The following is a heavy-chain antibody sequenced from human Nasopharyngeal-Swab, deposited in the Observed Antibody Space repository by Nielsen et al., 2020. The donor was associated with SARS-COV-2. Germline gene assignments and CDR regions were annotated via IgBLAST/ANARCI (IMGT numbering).Heavy chain of an antibody. Sequence: GGSLRLSCAAPGFRNNWVHWVRQAPGKGLVWVSRINSDGTSTAYADSVKGRFTISRDNAKNSLFLQMNSLRVADTAVYYCARLLEVGGTPLDYWGQGTLVSVSS. CDR3: ARLLEVGGTPLDY. CDR1: GFRNNW. CDR2: INSDGTST. D-gene: IGHD6-19*01. J-gene: IGHJ4*02. V-gene: IGHV3-74*01.